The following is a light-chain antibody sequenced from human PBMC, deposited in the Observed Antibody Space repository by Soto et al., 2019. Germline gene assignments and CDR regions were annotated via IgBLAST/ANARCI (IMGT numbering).Light chain of an antibody. CDR1: QSISPW. CDR3: QQYKTYSRT. J-gene: IGKJ2*01. V-gene: IGKV1-5*03. CDR2: KAS. Sequence: DIQMTQSPSTLSESVGERVTITCRASQSISPWLAWYQQKPGKAPKILIYKASSLESGVPSRFSGSDSGTEFTLTISSLQPDDFATYYCQQYKTYSRTFGQGTKLEIK.